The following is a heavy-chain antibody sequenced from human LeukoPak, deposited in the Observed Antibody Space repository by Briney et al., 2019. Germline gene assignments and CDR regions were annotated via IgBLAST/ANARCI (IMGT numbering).Heavy chain of an antibody. CDR2: ISYDGSNK. CDR1: GFTFSSYG. CDR3: AKGGNDSSGYLEY. D-gene: IGHD3-22*01. Sequence: GGSLRLSCAASGFTFSSYGMHWVRQAPGKGLEWVAVISYDGSNKYYADSVKGRFTISRDNSKNTLYLQMNSLRAEDTAVYYCAKGGNDSSGYLEYWGQGTLVTVSS. J-gene: IGHJ4*02. V-gene: IGHV3-30*18.